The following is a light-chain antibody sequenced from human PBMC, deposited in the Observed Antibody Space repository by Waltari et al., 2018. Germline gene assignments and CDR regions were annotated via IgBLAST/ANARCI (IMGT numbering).Light chain of an antibody. J-gene: IGKJ5*01. V-gene: IGKV3-20*01. CDR2: GAS. CDR1: QSVSSSY. CDR3: QQSDNWPPIT. Sequence: EIVLTQSPGTLSLSPGERATLSCRASQSVSSSYLAWYQQKPGQAPRPLIYGASSRATGIPDRFSGSGSGTDFTLTISRLEPEDFAVYYCQQSDNWPPITFGQGTRLEIK.